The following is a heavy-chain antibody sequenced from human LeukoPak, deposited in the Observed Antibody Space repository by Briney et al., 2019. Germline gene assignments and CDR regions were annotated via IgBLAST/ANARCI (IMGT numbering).Heavy chain of an antibody. Sequence: GASVKVSCKASGGTFSSYAISWVRQAPGQGLEWMGGIIPIFGTANYAQKFQGRVTITADESTSTAYMGLSSLRSEDTAVYYCAREKSLGDFWSGYSEYWGQGTLVTVSS. CDR1: GGTFSSYA. V-gene: IGHV1-69*13. CDR2: IIPIFGTA. D-gene: IGHD3-3*01. J-gene: IGHJ4*02. CDR3: AREKSLGDFWSGYSEY.